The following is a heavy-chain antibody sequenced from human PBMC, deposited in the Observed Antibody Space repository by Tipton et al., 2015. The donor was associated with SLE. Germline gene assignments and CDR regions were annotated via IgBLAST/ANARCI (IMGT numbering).Heavy chain of an antibody. CDR3: AKASLGGIWYFDL. V-gene: IGHV4-38-2*02. Sequence: TLSLTCSVSGYSMSGGYYWGCIRQPPGKGLEWIGSIHHSGTTYYNPSLKSRLTISADTSKNQFSLKLTSVTAADTAVNYCAKASLGGIWYFDLWGRGTLVTVSS. CDR1: GYSMSGGYY. CDR2: IHHSGTT. J-gene: IGHJ2*01.